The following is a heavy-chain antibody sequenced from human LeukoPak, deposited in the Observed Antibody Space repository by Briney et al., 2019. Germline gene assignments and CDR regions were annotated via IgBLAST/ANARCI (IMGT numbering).Heavy chain of an antibody. CDR3: ARARYCSSTNCYEHDY. CDR2: ISSSSIYI. V-gene: IGHV3-21*01. Sequence: GGSLRLSCAASGFTFSMYAMSWVRQAHRRGLEWVSSISSSSIYIYYADSVKGRFTISRDNAKNSLYLQMNSLRAEDTAVYYCARARYCSSTNCYEHDYWGQGTLVTVSS. D-gene: IGHD2-2*01. CDR1: GFTFSMYA. J-gene: IGHJ4*02.